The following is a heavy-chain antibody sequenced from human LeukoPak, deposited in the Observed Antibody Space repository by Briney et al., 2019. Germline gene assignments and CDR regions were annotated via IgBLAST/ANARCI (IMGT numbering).Heavy chain of an antibody. CDR1: GFTFSDYY. CDR3: ARDRTVGVTPYFDY. Sequence: GGSLRLSCAASGFTFSDYYMSWIRQASGKGLEWVSYISSSDSTIYYADSVKGRFTISRDNAKNSLFLQMNSLRAEDTAVYYCARDRTVGVTPYFDYWGQGTLVTVSS. CDR2: ISSSDSTI. J-gene: IGHJ4*02. V-gene: IGHV3-11*04. D-gene: IGHD1-26*01.